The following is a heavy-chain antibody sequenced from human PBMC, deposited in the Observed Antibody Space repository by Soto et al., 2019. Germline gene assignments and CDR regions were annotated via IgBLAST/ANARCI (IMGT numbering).Heavy chain of an antibody. V-gene: IGHV1-18*01. D-gene: IGHD5-18*01. CDR3: ARDTAMALPDA. J-gene: IGHJ4*02. CDR1: GYTFTSYA. CDR2: ISAYNGNT. Sequence: ASVKVSCKASGYTFTSYANSWVRQAPGQGLEWMGWISAYNGNTKYAQKLQGRVTLTTDTSTSTAYMELRSLRSDDAAVYYCARDTAMALPDAWGQGTLVTVSS.